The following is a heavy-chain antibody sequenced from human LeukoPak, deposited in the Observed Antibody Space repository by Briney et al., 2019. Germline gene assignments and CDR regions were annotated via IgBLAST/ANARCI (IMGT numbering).Heavy chain of an antibody. J-gene: IGHJ4*02. CDR3: AKDRSSTLWYFDY. CDR1: GFTFSSYA. CDR2: ISGSGGTT. D-gene: IGHD2-2*01. V-gene: IGHV3-23*01. Sequence: PGGSLRPSCAASGFTFSSYAMSGVRQAPGKGLEWVSVISGSGGTTYYADSVQGRFTTSRDNSKNTLSLQMNSLRAEDTAIYYCAKDRSSTLWYFDYWGQGAQVTVSS.